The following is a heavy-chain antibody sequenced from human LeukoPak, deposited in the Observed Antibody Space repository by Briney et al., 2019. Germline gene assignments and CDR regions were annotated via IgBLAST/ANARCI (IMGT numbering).Heavy chain of an antibody. Sequence: WASVKVSCKASGYTFTGYYMHWVRQAPGQGLEWMGWINPNSGGTNYAQKFQGWVTMTRDTSISTAYMELSRLRSDDTVVYYCARDYGDYELGAFDIWGQGTMVTVSS. CDR2: INPNSGGT. V-gene: IGHV1-2*04. D-gene: IGHD4-17*01. CDR1: GYTFTGYY. J-gene: IGHJ3*02. CDR3: ARDYGDYELGAFDI.